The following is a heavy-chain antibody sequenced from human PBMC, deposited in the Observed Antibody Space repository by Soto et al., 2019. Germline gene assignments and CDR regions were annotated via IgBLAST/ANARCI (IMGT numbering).Heavy chain of an antibody. CDR3: ARERSDFWSGYYSDY. V-gene: IGHV3-33*01. Sequence: GGSLRLSCAASGFTFSSYGMHWVRQAPGKGLEWVAVIWYDGSNKYYADSVKGRFTISRDNSKNTLYLQMNSLRAEDTAVYYCARERSDFWSGYYSDYWGQGTLVTVSS. J-gene: IGHJ4*02. CDR2: IWYDGSNK. D-gene: IGHD3-3*01. CDR1: GFTFSSYG.